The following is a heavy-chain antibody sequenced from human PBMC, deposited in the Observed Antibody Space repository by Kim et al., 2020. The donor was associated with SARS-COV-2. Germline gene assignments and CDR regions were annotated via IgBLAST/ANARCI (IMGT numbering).Heavy chain of an antibody. J-gene: IGHJ4*02. V-gene: IGHV3-53*01. Sequence: SWKGRFTISRDNSKNTLYLQMNSLRAEDTAVYYCARLYYYDSSGYYYPHYWGQGTLVTVSS. CDR3: ARLYYYDSSGYYYPHY. D-gene: IGHD3-22*01.